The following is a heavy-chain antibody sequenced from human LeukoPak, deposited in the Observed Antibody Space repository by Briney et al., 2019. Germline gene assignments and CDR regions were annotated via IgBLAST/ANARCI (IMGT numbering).Heavy chain of an antibody. CDR3: ARAAEYYDILTGYRVNYYFDS. CDR2: INDTTSTI. D-gene: IGHD3-9*01. CDR1: GFTFSDYY. V-gene: IGHV3-11*01. J-gene: IGHJ4*02. Sequence: GGSLRLSCAASGFTFSDYYMSWIRQAPGKGLEWVSCINDTTSTIYYADSVKGRFTISRDNGKNSLYLQMNSLRAEDTAVYYCARAAEYYDILTGYRVNYYFDSWGQGALVTVSS.